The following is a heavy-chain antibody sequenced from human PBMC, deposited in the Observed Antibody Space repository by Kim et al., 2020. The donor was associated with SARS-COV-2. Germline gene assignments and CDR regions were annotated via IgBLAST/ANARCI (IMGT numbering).Heavy chain of an antibody. CDR2: IKQDGSEK. D-gene: IGHD3-9*01. V-gene: IGHV3-7*01. Sequence: GGSLRLSCAASGFTFSSYWMSWVRQAPGKGLEWVANIKQDGSEKYYVDSVKGRFTISRDNAKNSLYLQMNSLRAEDTAVYYCARVQRYFDWLLLNPHLAGHYGMDVWGQGTTVTVSS. J-gene: IGHJ6*02. CDR3: ARVQRYFDWLLLNPHLAGHYGMDV. CDR1: GFTFSSYW.